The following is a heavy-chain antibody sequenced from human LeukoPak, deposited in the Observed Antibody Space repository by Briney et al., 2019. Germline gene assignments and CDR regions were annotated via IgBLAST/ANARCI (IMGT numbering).Heavy chain of an antibody. J-gene: IGHJ5*02. D-gene: IGHD2-2*01. CDR2: ISGSGDST. CDR1: GFTFSSYA. Sequence: GGSLRLSCAASGFTFSSYAMSWVRQGPGKGLEWVSAISGSGDSTYYAHSVKGRFTISRDNSKNTLYLQMNSLRAEDTAVYYCASDIVVVPAAHPTALDPWGQGTLVTVSS. CDR3: ASDIVVVPAAHPTALDP. V-gene: IGHV3-23*01.